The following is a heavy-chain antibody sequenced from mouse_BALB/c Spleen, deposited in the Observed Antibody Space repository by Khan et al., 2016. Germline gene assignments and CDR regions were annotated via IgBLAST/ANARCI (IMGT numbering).Heavy chain of an antibody. J-gene: IGHJ3*01. Sequence: QVRLQQSGPELVKPGASVRISCKASGYTFTSYYIHWVKQRPGQGLEWIGWIYPGNVNTKYNEKFKGKATLTADKSSSTAYMQLSSLTSEDSAVYVCARLDNYYGSSPFAYWGQGTLVTVSA. V-gene: IGHV1S56*01. CDR2: IYPGNVNT. CDR1: GYTFTSYY. CDR3: ARLDNYYGSSPFAY. D-gene: IGHD1-1*01.